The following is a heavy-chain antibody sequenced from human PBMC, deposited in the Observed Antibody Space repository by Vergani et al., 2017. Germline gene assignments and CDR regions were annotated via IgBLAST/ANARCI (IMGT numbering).Heavy chain of an antibody. J-gene: IGHJ6*02. CDR2: INHSGST. D-gene: IGHD1-1*01. V-gene: IGHV4-34*01. Sequence: QLQLQQWGAGLLKPSETLSLTCAVYGGSFSGYYWSWIRQPPGKGLEWIGEINHSGSTNYNPSLKSRVTISVDTSKNQFSLKLSSVTAADTAVYYCARGGGTYYYYGMDVWGQGTTVTVSS. CDR3: ARGGGTYYYYGMDV. CDR1: GGSFSGYY.